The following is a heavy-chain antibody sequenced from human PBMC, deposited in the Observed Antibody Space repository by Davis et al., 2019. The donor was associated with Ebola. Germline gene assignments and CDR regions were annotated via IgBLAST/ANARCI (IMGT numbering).Heavy chain of an antibody. CDR2: IYISGST. CDR3: ARGKVARGVINWFDT. V-gene: IGHV4-4*07. Sequence: PSETLSLTCFVSGDSISNYYWSWIRQTAGKRLEYLGRIYISGSTNYNPSLKSRISMSVDTSRNQFSLRLTSLTAADTATYYCARGKVARGVINWFDTWGQGKLVTVSS. CDR1: GDSISNYY. J-gene: IGHJ5*02. D-gene: IGHD3-10*01.